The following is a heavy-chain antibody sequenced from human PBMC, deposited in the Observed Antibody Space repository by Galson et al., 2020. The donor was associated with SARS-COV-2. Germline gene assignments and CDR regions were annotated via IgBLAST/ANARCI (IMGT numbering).Heavy chain of an antibody. CDR3: ARDGPEDIVVVPALMDV. J-gene: IGHJ6*03. D-gene: IGHD2-2*01. CDR2: ISSSSSYI. CDR1: GFTFSSYS. V-gene: IGHV3-21*01. Sequence: GGSLRLSCAASGFTFSSYSMNWVRQAPGKGLEWVSSISSSSSYIYYADSVKGRFTISRDNAKNSLYLQMNSLRAEDTAVYYCARDGPEDIVVVPALMDVWGKGTTVTVSS.